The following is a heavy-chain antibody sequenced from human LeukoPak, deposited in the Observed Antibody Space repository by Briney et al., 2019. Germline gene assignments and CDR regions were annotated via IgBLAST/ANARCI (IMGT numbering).Heavy chain of an antibody. CDR1: GGSFSGYY. D-gene: IGHD5-12*01. Sequence: SETLSLTCAVYGGSFSGYYWSWIRQPPGKGLEWIANIYYSGSTYYNPSLKSRVTITLDTSKNQFSLNLTSVTAADTALYYCARGRGYDPVVFYFDYWGRGNLVTVSS. V-gene: IGHV4-34*01. J-gene: IGHJ4*02. CDR2: IYYSGST. CDR3: ARGRGYDPVVFYFDY.